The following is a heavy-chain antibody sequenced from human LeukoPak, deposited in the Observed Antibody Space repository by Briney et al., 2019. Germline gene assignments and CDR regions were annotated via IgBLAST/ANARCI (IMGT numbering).Heavy chain of an antibody. Sequence: GGSLRLSCAASGFTFSSYAMSWVRQAPGKGLEWVSAITGSGNSTYYADSVKGRFTISRDNSKNTLYLQMNSLRAEDTAIYYCAKRMAVAGNFDSWGLGTLVTVSS. CDR3: AKRMAVAGNFDS. J-gene: IGHJ4*02. CDR1: GFTFSSYA. CDR2: ITGSGNST. D-gene: IGHD6-19*01. V-gene: IGHV3-23*01.